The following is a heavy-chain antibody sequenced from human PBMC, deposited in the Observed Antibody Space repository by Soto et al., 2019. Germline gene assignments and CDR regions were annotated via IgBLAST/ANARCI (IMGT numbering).Heavy chain of an antibody. CDR2: IYYSGST. V-gene: IGHV4-30-4*01. J-gene: IGHJ5*02. CDR1: GGSISSGDYY. D-gene: IGHD3-3*01. CDR3: ARDPSYYDFWSGYRGWFDP. Sequence: QVQLQESGPGLVKPSQTLSLTCTVSGGSISSGDYYWSWIRQPPGKGLEWIGYIYYSGSTYYNPSLKSRVTILVDTSKNQFSLKLSSVTAADTAVYYCARDPSYYDFWSGYRGWFDPWGQGTLVTVSS.